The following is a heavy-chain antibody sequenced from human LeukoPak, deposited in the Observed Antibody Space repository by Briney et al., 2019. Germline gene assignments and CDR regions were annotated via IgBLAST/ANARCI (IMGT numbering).Heavy chain of an antibody. Sequence: GGSLRLSCAASGFTFSSYGMHWVRQAPGKGLEWVAVISYDGSNKYYADSVKGRFTISRDNSKNTLYLQMNSLRAEDTAVYYCARVVTGDLWYFDLWGRGTLVTVSS. CDR3: ARVVTGDLWYFDL. CDR1: GFTFSSYG. V-gene: IGHV3-30*03. D-gene: IGHD7-27*01. CDR2: ISYDGSNK. J-gene: IGHJ2*01.